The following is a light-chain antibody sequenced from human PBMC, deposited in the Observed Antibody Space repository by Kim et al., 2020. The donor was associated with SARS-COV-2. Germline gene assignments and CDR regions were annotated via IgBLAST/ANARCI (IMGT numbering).Light chain of an antibody. Sequence: GKTDRIRCGGKKIGSKSVHWYQLKQGQAPLLVIYYDSDRHSGMPERFTGSTAGNTATLTITRVEARDEADYYCKVWDSSSDHRVFGGGTQRTVL. CDR3: KVWDSSSDHRV. CDR1: KIGSKS. J-gene: IGLJ3*02. CDR2: YDS. V-gene: IGLV3-21*04.